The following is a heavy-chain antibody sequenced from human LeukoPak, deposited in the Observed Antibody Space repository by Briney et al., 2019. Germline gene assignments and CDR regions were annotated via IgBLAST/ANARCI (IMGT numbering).Heavy chain of an antibody. CDR3: AKDGYYYGSGSYCDC. V-gene: IGHV3-30*02. Sequence: GGSLRLSCAASGFTFSSYGMHWVRQAPGKGLEWVAFIRYDGSNKYYADSVKGRFTISRDDSKNTLYLQMNSLRAEDTAVYYCAKDGYYYGSGSYCDCWGQGTLVTVSS. CDR2: IRYDGSNK. CDR1: GFTFSSYG. J-gene: IGHJ4*02. D-gene: IGHD3-10*01.